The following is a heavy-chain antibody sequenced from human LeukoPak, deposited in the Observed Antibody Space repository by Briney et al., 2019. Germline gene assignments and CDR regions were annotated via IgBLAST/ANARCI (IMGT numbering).Heavy chain of an antibody. CDR3: ARGLRGEILQTGY. V-gene: IGHV1-8*02. CDR1: GYTFTSYD. J-gene: IGHJ4*02. D-gene: IGHD1-26*01. CDR2: MNPNSGNA. Sequence: GASVKVSCKASGYTFTSYDINWVRQATGQGLEWMGWMNPNSGNAGCAQRFQGRVTMTRDTSINTAYMELSSLRSEDTAVYYCARGLRGEILQTGYWGQGTLVTVSS.